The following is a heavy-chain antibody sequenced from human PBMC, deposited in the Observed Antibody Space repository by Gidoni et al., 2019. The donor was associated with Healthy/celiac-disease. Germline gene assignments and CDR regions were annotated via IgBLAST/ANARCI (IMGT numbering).Heavy chain of an antibody. Sequence: QVQLQQWGAGLLKPSETLSLTCAVYGGSFSGYSWSWIRQPPGKGLEWIGEINHSGSTNYNPSLKSRVTISVDTSKNQFFLKLSSVTAADTAVYYCARSPPTKPTKQQLARHSTWFDPWGQGTLVTVSS. CDR1: GGSFSGYS. J-gene: IGHJ5*02. D-gene: IGHD6-13*01. CDR2: INHSGST. CDR3: ARSPPTKPTKQQLARHSTWFDP. V-gene: IGHV4-34*01.